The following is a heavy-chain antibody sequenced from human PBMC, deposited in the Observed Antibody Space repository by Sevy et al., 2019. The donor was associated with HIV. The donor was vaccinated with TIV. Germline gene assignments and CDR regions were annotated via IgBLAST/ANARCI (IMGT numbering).Heavy chain of an antibody. J-gene: IGHJ5*02. CDR3: ARGGDSSSWQWFDP. D-gene: IGHD6-13*01. CDR1: GYTFTTYF. V-gene: IGHV1-2*02. Sequence: ASVKVSCQASGYTFTTYFIHWVRQAPGQGLEYMGWINPTSGGTNYPQKFQGRVTMTRDTSVNTAYMVLTNLGSDDTAVYYCARGGDSSSWQWFDPWGQGTLVTVSS. CDR2: INPTSGGT.